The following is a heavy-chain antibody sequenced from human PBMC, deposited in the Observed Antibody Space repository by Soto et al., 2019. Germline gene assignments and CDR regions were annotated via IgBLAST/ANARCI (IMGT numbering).Heavy chain of an antibody. CDR2: INHSGST. CDR3: ARTFLEWSAYYYYYMDV. Sequence: SETRSLTCAVYGGSFSGYYWSWIRQPPGKGLEWIGEINHSGSTNYNPSLKSRVTISVDTSKNQFSLKLSSVTAADTAVYYCARTFLEWSAYYYYYMDVWGKGTTVTVSS. V-gene: IGHV4-34*01. J-gene: IGHJ6*03. D-gene: IGHD3-3*02. CDR1: GGSFSGYY.